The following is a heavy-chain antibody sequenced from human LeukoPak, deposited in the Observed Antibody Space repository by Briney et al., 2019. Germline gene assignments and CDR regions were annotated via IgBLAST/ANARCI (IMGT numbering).Heavy chain of an antibody. D-gene: IGHD6-19*01. J-gene: IGHJ4*02. Sequence: PSETLSLTCAVYGGSLSGYYWSWIRQPPGKGLEWIGEINHSGSTNYNPALKRRVTISVETSKNQLSLKLSSMTAADTAVYYCARQWLVSPLFDYWGQGTLVTVSS. CDR1: GGSLSGYY. CDR2: INHSGST. CDR3: ARQWLVSPLFDY. V-gene: IGHV4-34*01.